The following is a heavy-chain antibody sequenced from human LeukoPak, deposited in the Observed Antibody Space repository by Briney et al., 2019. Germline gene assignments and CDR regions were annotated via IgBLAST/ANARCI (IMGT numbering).Heavy chain of an antibody. Sequence: SETLSLTCTVSGGSISSGDYYWSWIRQPPGKGLEWIGYIYYSGSTYYNPSLKSRVTISVDTSENQFSLKLSSVTAADTAVYYCARNPPGGYYGSGSYGTFDYWGQGTLVTVSS. CDR1: GGSISSGDYY. CDR2: IYYSGST. J-gene: IGHJ4*02. V-gene: IGHV4-30-4*08. CDR3: ARNPPGGYYGSGSYGTFDY. D-gene: IGHD3-10*01.